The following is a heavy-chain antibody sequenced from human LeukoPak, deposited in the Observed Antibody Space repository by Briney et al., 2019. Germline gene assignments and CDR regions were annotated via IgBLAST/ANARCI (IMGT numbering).Heavy chain of an antibody. V-gene: IGHV4-59*01. D-gene: IGHD3-3*01. J-gene: IGHJ6*02. CDR3: ARGSGPYYYYGMDV. Sequence: SETLSLTCTVSGGSISSYYWSWIRQPSGKGLEWIGYIYYSGSTNYNPSLKSRVTITVDTSKNQFSLKLSSVTAADTAVYYCARGSGPYYYYGMDVWGQGTTVTVSS. CDR1: GGSISSYY. CDR2: IYYSGST.